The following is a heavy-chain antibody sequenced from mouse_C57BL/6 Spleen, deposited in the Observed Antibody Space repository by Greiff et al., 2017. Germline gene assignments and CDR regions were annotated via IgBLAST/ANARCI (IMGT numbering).Heavy chain of an antibody. Sequence: EVKVEESGTVLARPGASVKMSCKTSGYTFTSYWMHWVKQRPGQGLEWIGAIYPGNSDTSYNQKFKGKAKLTAVTSASTAYMELSSLTNEDSAVXYCTRSYYDDGGFAYWGQGTLVTVSA. CDR2: IYPGNSDT. CDR3: TRSYYDDGGFAY. V-gene: IGHV1-5*01. CDR1: GYTFTSYW. D-gene: IGHD2-4*01. J-gene: IGHJ3*01.